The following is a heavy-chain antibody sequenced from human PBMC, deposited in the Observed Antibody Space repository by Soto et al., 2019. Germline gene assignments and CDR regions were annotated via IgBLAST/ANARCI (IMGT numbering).Heavy chain of an antibody. J-gene: IGHJ4*02. CDR1: GGSISSYY. Sequence: SETLSLTCTVSGGSISSYYWNWVRQPAGEGLEWIGRIYSSGSTNYNPSLKSRVTMSVDTSKNQFSLKLTSVTAADTAAYYCARSRTSDTSNYYYYFDYWGQGALVTVSS. CDR3: ARSRTSDTSNYYYYFDY. V-gene: IGHV4-4*07. D-gene: IGHD3-22*01. CDR2: IYSSGST.